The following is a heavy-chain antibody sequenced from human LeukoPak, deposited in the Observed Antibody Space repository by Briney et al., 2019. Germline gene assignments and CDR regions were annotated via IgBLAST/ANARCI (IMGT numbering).Heavy chain of an antibody. V-gene: IGHV3-23*01. CDR1: GLTLPNFA. CDR2: MSGRGVST. J-gene: IGHJ4*02. Sequence: GGSLRLSGAASGLTLPNFAMSGVGKPPGRGRSWVSGMSGRGVSTYYADSVKGRFTISSDNSKNTLYLQMNSLRAEDTAIYYCAKDCNGGNCYIDYWGQGTLVTVAS. CDR3: AKDCNGGNCYIDY. D-gene: IGHD2-15*01.